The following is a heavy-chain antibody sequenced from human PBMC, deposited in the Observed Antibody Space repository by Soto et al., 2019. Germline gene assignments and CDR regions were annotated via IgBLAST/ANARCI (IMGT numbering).Heavy chain of an antibody. J-gene: IGHJ4*02. Sequence: QVQLVQSGAEVKKPGASVKVSCKASGYTFTSYDINWVRQATGQGLEWMGWMNPNSGNTGYAQKFQGRGTVTSNTSISTVYMERASLSSEDTAVYYCASGDRPAAGNFDYWGEGTLVTVSS. V-gene: IGHV1-8*01. CDR2: MNPNSGNT. D-gene: IGHD6-25*01. CDR1: GYTFTSYD. CDR3: ASGDRPAAGNFDY.